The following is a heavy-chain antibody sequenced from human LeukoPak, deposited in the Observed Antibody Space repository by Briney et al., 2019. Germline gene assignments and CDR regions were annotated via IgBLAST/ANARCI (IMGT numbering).Heavy chain of an antibody. CDR2: IYYSGST. V-gene: IGHV4-59*08. J-gene: IGHJ4*02. CDR3: ARLGDTSNWRRGVDY. CDR1: GGSISSYY. Sequence: PSETLSLTCTVSGGSISSYYWSWIRQPPGKGLEWIGYIYYSGSTNYNPSLKSRVTISVDTSKNQFSLKLSSVTAADTAVYYCARLGDTSNWRRGVDYWGQGTLVTVSS. D-gene: IGHD6-13*01.